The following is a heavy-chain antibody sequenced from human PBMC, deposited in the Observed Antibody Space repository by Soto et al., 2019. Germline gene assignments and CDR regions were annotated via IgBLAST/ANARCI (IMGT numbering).Heavy chain of an antibody. CDR3: ARGRKYGDYPEGYFDY. CDR1: GYSFTSYW. D-gene: IGHD4-17*01. CDR2: IYPGDSDT. V-gene: IGHV5-51*01. J-gene: IGHJ4*02. Sequence: PGESLKISCKGSGYSFTSYWIGWVRQMPGKGLEWMGIIYPGDSDTRYSPSFQGQVTSSADKSISTAYLQWSSLKASDTAMYYCARGRKYGDYPEGYFDYWGQGTLVTVSS.